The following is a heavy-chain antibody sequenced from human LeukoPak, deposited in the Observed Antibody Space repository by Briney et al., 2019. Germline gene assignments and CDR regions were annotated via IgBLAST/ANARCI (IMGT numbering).Heavy chain of an antibody. V-gene: IGHV4-4*02. CDR3: ARAYGSGSSSLFDY. J-gene: IGHJ4*02. D-gene: IGHD3-10*01. CDR1: GGSISSSNW. Sequence: PSETPSLTCAVSGGSISSSNWWSWVRQPPGKGLEWIGEIYHSGSTNYNPSLKSRVTISVDKSKNQFSLKLSSVTAADTAVYYCARAYGSGSSSLFDYWGQGTLVTVSS. CDR2: IYHSGST.